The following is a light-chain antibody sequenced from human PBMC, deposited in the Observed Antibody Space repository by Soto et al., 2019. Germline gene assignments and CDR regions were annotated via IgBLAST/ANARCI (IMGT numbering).Light chain of an antibody. Sequence: DIQMTQSPSILSASVGDRVTITCRASQSISTWLAWYQQKPGKAPNLLIYYASSLESGVPSRFSGSGSGTEFTLTISSLQPDDFATYYCQQYNSYSRTFGQGTNVDIK. J-gene: IGKJ1*01. V-gene: IGKV1-5*01. CDR2: YAS. CDR1: QSISTW. CDR3: QQYNSYSRT.